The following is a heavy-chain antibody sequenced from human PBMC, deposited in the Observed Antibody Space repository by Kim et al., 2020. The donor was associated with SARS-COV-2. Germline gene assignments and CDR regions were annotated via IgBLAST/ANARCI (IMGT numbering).Heavy chain of an antibody. Sequence: SQTLSLTCAISGDSVSSNSAAWNWIRQSPSRGLEWLGRTYYRSKWYNDYAVSVKSRITINPDTSKNQFSLQLNSVTPEDTAVYYCARDGDSSGWPDSGSYYLGDWGQGTLLTVSS. CDR3: ARDGDSSGWPDSGSYYLGD. J-gene: IGHJ4*02. V-gene: IGHV6-1*01. CDR1: GDSVSSNSAA. CDR2: TYYRSKWYN. D-gene: IGHD6-19*01.